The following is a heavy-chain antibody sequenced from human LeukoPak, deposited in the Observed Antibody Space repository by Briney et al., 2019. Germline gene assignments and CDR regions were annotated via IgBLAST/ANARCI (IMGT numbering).Heavy chain of an antibody. Sequence: ASVKVPCKASGYTFSRHGMTWVRQAPGQGLEWMGWISGGKGDTKYAQNLQGRVTMTTEANTAYMELRSLTSDDTAVYYCMRGTWGVVLDYWGQGTPVTVSS. CDR3: MRGTWGVVLDY. D-gene: IGHD3-3*01. J-gene: IGHJ4*02. CDR1: GYTFSRHG. V-gene: IGHV1-18*01. CDR2: ISGGKGDT.